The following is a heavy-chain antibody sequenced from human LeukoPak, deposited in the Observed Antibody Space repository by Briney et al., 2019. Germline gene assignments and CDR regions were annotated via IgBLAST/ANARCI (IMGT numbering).Heavy chain of an antibody. V-gene: IGHV4-4*02. CDR1: GGSISSSLW. J-gene: IGHJ4*02. CDR2: IYHSGTT. CDR3: TRSSTYCNGGDCYSGFSDY. Sequence: SETLSLTCAVSGGSISSSLWWTWVRQSPGKGLEWIGEIYHSGTTNSNPSLKSRVTILVDKSKNQFSLRLSSVTAADTAVYYCTRSSTYCNGGDCYSGFSDYWGQGTLVTVSS. D-gene: IGHD2-15*01.